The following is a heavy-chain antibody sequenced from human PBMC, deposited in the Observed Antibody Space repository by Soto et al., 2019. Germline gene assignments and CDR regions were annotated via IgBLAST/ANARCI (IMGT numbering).Heavy chain of an antibody. CDR1: GYSFTSYW. D-gene: IGHD6-13*01. CDR3: ARPIAAADNWFDP. Sequence: VESLKISCKGSGYSFTSYWIGWVRQMPGKGLEWMGIIYPGDSDTRYSPSFQGQVTISADKSISTAYLQWSSLKASDTAMYYCARPIAAADNWFDPWGQGTLVTVSS. CDR2: IYPGDSDT. V-gene: IGHV5-51*01. J-gene: IGHJ5*02.